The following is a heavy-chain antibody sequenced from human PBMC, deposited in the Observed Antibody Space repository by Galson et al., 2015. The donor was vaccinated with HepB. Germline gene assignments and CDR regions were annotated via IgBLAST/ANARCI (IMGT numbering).Heavy chain of an antibody. V-gene: IGHV3-33*01. CDR2: IWYDGSNK. D-gene: IGHD3-3*01. Sequence: SLRLSCAASGFTFSSYGMHWVRQAPGKGLEWVAVIWYDGSNKYYADSVKGRFTISRDNSKNTLYLQMNSLRAEDTAVYYCARDDFWSGWSVGAFDIWGQGTMVTVSS. CDR1: GFTFSSYG. J-gene: IGHJ3*02. CDR3: ARDDFWSGWSVGAFDI.